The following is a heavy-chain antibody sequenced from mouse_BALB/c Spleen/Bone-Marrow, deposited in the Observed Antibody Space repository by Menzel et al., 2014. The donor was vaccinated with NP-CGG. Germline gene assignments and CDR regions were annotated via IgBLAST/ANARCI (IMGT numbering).Heavy chain of an antibody. J-gene: IGHJ3*01. CDR2: ISNGGIYT. V-gene: IGHV5-6*01. D-gene: IGHD2-4*01. CDR1: GFTFSTYG. CDR3: VRPYDYGTWFAY. Sequence: EVKVVESGGDLVKPGGSLKLSCAASGFTFSTYGMSWVRQTPDKRLEWVAAISNGGIYTYYPDTVKGRFTISRDNAKNTLCLQMSSLKSEDTAMYYCVRPYDYGTWFAYWGQGTLVTVSA.